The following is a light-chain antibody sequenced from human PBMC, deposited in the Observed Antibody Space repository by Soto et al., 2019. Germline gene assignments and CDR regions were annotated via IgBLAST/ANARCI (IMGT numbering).Light chain of an antibody. Sequence: ESELTHAAATPSLSTGESATVSFRVSQTTSPKYVAWYQQRRGLAPRLLVYGASKRAAGIPDRFRGSGSGSEFSLTISGLEPEDFAVYFCQHFGSSPPVIFGQGTRLEI. CDR1: QTTSPKY. J-gene: IGKJ5*01. CDR2: GAS. CDR3: QHFGSSPPVI. V-gene: IGKV3-20*01.